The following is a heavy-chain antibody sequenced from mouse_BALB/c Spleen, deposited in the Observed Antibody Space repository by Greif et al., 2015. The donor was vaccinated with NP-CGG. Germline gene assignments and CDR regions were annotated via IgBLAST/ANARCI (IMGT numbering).Heavy chain of an antibody. CDR1: GFSLTSYG. CDR3: ARVDGNKGYAMDY. CDR2: IWAGGST. D-gene: IGHD2-1*01. Sequence: VMLVESGPGLVAPSQSLSITCTVSGFSLTSYGVHWVRQPPGKGLEWLGVIWAGGSTNYNSALMSRLSISKDNSKSQVFLKMNSLQTDDTAMYYCARVDGNKGYAMDYWGQGTSVTVSP. V-gene: IGHV2-9*02. J-gene: IGHJ4*01.